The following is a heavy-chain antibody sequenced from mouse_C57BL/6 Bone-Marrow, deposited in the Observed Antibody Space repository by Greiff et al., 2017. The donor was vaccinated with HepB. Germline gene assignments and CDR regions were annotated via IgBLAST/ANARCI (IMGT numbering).Heavy chain of an antibody. V-gene: IGHV1-77*01. CDR1: GYTFTDYY. J-gene: IGHJ2*01. CDR3: AREGYYYGSSLGY. CDR2: IYPRSGNT. D-gene: IGHD1-1*01. Sequence: QVQLQQSGAELVKPGASVKISCKASGYTFTDYYINWVKQRTGQGLEWIGEIYPRSGNTYYNEKFKGKATLTADKSSSTAYMELRSLTSEDSAVYFCAREGYYYGSSLGYWGQGTTLTVSS.